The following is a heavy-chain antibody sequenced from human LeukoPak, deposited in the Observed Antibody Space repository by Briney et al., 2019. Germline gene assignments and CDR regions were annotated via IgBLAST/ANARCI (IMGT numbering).Heavy chain of an antibody. J-gene: IGHJ4*02. Sequence: SETLSLTCTVSGGSISSSSYYWGWIRQPPGKGLEWIGSIYYSGSTYYNPSLKSRVTISADTSKNQFSLKLSSVTAADTAVYYCARHETIFGVVIMIDYWGQGTLVTVSS. D-gene: IGHD3-3*01. V-gene: IGHV4-39*01. CDR2: IYYSGST. CDR3: ARHETIFGVVIMIDY. CDR1: GGSISSSSYY.